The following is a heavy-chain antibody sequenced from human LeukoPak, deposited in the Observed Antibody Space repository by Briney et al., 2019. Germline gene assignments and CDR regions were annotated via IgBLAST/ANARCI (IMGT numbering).Heavy chain of an antibody. CDR3: ARWSGYYYVRNFFDY. D-gene: IGHD3-22*01. CDR2: INWNGGST. V-gene: IGHV3-20*04. CDR1: GFTFDDYG. Sequence: GGSLRLSCAASGFTFDDYGMSWVRQAPGKGLEWVSGINWNGGSTGYADSVKGRFTISRDNAKNSLYLQMNSLRAEDTAVYYCARWSGYYYVRNFFDYWGQGTLVTVSS. J-gene: IGHJ4*02.